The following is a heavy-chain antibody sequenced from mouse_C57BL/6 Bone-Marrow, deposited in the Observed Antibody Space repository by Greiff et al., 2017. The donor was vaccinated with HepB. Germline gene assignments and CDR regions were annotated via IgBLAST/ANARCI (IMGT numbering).Heavy chain of an antibody. CDR1: GYTFTSYT. CDR3: ARYYGSSYVYSWFAY. D-gene: IGHD1-1*01. J-gene: IGHJ3*01. Sequence: QVQLQQSGAELARPGASVKMSCKASGYTFTSYTMHWVKQRPGQGLEWIGYINPSSGYTKYNQKFKDKATLTADKSSSTAYMQLSSLTSEDSAVYYCARYYGSSYVYSWFAYWGQGTLVTVSA. V-gene: IGHV1-4*01. CDR2: INPSSGYT.